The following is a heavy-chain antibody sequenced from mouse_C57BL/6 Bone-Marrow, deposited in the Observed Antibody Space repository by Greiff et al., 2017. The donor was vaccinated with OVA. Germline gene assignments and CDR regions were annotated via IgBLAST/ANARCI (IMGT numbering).Heavy chain of an antibody. D-gene: IGHD4-1*01. J-gene: IGHJ3*01. Sequence: VKLQQPGAELVMPGASVKLSCKASGYTFTSYWMHWVKQRPGQGLEWIGEIDPSDSYTNYNQKFKGKSTLTVDNSSSTAYMQLSSLTSEDSAVYYCARGGWDAGFAYWGQGTLVTVSA. V-gene: IGHV1-69*01. CDR2: IDPSDSYT. CDR1: GYTFTSYW. CDR3: ARGGWDAGFAY.